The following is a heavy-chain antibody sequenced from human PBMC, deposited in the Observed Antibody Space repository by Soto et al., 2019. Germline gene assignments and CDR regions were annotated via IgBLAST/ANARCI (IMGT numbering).Heavy chain of an antibody. CDR1: GFSFNDNL. CDR2: LKSDGRDT. Sequence: RRLSCAASGFSFNDNLMHWVRQVPGKGLMWVSRLKSDGRDTIYADSVKGRFTVPRDSAKNTLYLHMNSLRVEDTAVYYCVREMRVTISRRYYYYSVLDAWGQGTTVTVSS. D-gene: IGHD2-21*02. J-gene: IGHJ6*02. V-gene: IGHV3-74*01. CDR3: VREMRVTISRRYYYYSVLDA.